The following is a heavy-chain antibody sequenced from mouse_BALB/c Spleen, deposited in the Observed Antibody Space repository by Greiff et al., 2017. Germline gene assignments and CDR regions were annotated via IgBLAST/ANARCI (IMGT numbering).Heavy chain of an antibody. Sequence: EVNVVESGGGLVQPGGSLKLSCAASGFTFSSYTMSWVRQTPEKRLEWVAYISNGGGSTYYPDTVKGRFTISRDNAKNTLYLQMSSLKSEDTAMYYCARLYQRYFDVWGAGTTVTVSS. CDR1: GFTFSSYT. J-gene: IGHJ1*01. V-gene: IGHV5-12-2*01. CDR3: ARLYQRYFDV. CDR2: ISNGGGST.